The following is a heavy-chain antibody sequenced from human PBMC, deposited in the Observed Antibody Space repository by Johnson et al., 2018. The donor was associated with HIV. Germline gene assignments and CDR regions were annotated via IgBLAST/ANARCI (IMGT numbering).Heavy chain of an antibody. Sequence: VQLVESGGGLVQPGGSLRLSCAASGFTFSNYAMSWVRQAPGKGLEWVSSIGSNTHYADSVKGRFTISRDNSKNTLYLQMNSLRAEDTAVYYCAKAVTGEGAFDIWGRGTMVTVSS. D-gene: IGHD7-27*01. CDR3: AKAVTGEGAFDI. V-gene: IGHV3-23*05. CDR2: IGSNT. J-gene: IGHJ3*02. CDR1: GFTFSNYA.